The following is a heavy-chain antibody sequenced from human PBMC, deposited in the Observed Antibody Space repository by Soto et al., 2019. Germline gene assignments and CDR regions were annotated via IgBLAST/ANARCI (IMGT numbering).Heavy chain of an antibody. V-gene: IGHV4-59*01. D-gene: IGHD4-17*01. CDR3: SGVCPVTQNYYFYGIDV. CDR1: GGSISSYY. J-gene: IGHJ6*01. CDR2: IYYSGST. Sequence: QVQLQESGPGLVKPSETLSLTCTVSGGSISSYYWSWIRQPPGKGLEWIGYIYYSGSTNYNPSLKSRVTLSVNTSKDQFSLKLSPVTAADTAVDYCSGVCPVTQNYYFYGIDVWGQGTTVPGS.